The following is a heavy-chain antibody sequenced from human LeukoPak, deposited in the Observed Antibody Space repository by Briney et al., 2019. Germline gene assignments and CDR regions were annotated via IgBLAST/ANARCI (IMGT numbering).Heavy chain of an antibody. J-gene: IGHJ4*02. D-gene: IGHD1-26*01. CDR2: IYTGGNT. V-gene: IGHV3-53*01. CDR3: VREFSGSYYFDS. CDR1: ELTVSSNP. Sequence: GGPLGFSCQAPELTVSSNPISWVRQPPGKGLEWVSTIYTGGNTYFADSVKGRFTISRDNPKNTVYLQMNSLRAEDTAVYYCVREFSGSYYFDSWGQGALVTVSS.